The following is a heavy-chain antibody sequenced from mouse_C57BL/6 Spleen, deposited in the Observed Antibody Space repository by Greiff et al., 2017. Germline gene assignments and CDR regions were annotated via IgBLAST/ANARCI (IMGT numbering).Heavy chain of an antibody. Sequence: QVQLQQSGAELVRPGTSVKVSCKASGYAFTNYLIEWVKQRPGQGLEWIGVINPGSGGTNYNEKFKGKATLTADKSSSTAYMQLSSLTSEDSAVYFCARSGDWDWFAYWGQGTLVTVSA. CDR3: ARSGDWDWFAY. J-gene: IGHJ3*01. D-gene: IGHD4-1*01. V-gene: IGHV1-54*01. CDR2: INPGSGGT. CDR1: GYAFTNYL.